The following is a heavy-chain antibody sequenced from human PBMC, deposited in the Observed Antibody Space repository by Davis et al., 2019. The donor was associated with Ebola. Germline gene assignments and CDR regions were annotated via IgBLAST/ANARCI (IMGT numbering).Heavy chain of an antibody. CDR2: IYYSGST. J-gene: IGHJ6*02. CDR1: GGSISSSNW. V-gene: IGHV4-4*02. CDR3: ARHVREYMVRGVIIRPDYYYYGMDV. D-gene: IGHD3-10*01. Sequence: MPSETLSLTCAVSGGSISSSNWWSWVRQPPGKGLEWIGYIYYSGSTNYNPSFKSRVTISVDTSKNQFSLKLSSVTAADTAVYYCARHVREYMVRGVIIRPDYYYYGMDVWGQGTTVTVSS.